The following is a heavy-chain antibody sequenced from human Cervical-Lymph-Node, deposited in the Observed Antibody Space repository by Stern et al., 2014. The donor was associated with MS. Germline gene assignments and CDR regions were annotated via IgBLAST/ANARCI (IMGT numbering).Heavy chain of an antibody. Sequence: VQLVESGAEVKKPGSSVKVSCKASGGTFSSYAIRWVRQAPGHGLEWMGGIIPIFGTANYAKKFQGRVTITADESTNTAYMEMSSLRSEDTAVYYCARESTLQQLGYFDYWGQGTLVTVSS. CDR2: IIPIFGTA. D-gene: IGHD6-13*01. J-gene: IGHJ4*02. CDR3: ARESTLQQLGYFDY. V-gene: IGHV1-69*01. CDR1: GGTFSSYA.